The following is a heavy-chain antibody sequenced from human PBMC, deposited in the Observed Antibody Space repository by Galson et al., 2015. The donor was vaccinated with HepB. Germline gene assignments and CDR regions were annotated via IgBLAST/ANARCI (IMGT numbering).Heavy chain of an antibody. CDR2: ISFTNNFI. CDR1: GFTFSGYS. Sequence: SLRLSCAASGFTFSGYSMNWVRQAPGKGLEWVSSISFTNNFINYADSVKGRFTISGDKAKNSLYLQMSSLRAEDTAVYYCARDARPRYGPLPGFHVFDYLGQGILVAVSS. CDR3: ARDARPRYGPLPGFHVFDY. V-gene: IGHV3-21*01. D-gene: IGHD3-9*01. J-gene: IGHJ4*02.